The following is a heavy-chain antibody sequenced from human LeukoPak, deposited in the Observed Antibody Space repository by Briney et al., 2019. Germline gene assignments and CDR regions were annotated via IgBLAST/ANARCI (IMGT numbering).Heavy chain of an antibody. CDR2: IIHSGRT. CDR1: GGSFNGYY. V-gene: IGHV4-34*12. CDR3: ASRER. Sequence: SETLSLTCAVYGGSFNGYYWSWIRQPPGKGLEWNGEIIHSGRTSYNPSLKGRVTISIDTSKHQFSLNLSSVTAADTAMYYCASRERWGQGTLVTVSS. J-gene: IGHJ4*02.